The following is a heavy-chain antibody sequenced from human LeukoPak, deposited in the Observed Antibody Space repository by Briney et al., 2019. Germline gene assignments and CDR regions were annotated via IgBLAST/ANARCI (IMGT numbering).Heavy chain of an antibody. D-gene: IGHD5-12*01. J-gene: IGHJ2*01. CDR2: TYYRSKWYN. CDR1: GDSVSSNSAA. V-gene: IGHV6-1*01. Sequence: SQTLSLTCAISGDSVSSNSAAWNWIRQSPSRGLEWLGKTYYRSKWYNDYAVSVKSRITINPDTSKNQFSLQLNSVTPEDTAAYFCAREGRGGYPLYFDLWGRGTLVTVSS. CDR3: AREGRGGYPLYFDL.